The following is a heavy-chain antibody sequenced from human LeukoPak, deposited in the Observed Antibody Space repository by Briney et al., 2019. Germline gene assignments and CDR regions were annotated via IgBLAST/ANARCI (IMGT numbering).Heavy chain of an antibody. CDR3: ARVNYYDSRGYYHAFDI. D-gene: IGHD3-22*01. J-gene: IGHJ3*02. V-gene: IGHV4-61*01. CDR2: IYNSGST. Sequence: SETLSLTCTVSGGSVSSSSYYWSWIRQPPGKGLEWIGYIYNSGSTNYNPSLKSRVTTSVDTSKNQFSLKLSSVTAADTAVYYCARVNYYDSRGYYHAFDIWGQGTMVTVSS. CDR1: GGSVSSSSYY.